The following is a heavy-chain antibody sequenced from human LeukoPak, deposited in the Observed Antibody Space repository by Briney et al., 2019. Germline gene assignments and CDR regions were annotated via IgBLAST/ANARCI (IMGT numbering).Heavy chain of an antibody. CDR2: IYHSGST. CDR1: GGSISSGSYY. V-gene: IGHV4-39*07. D-gene: IGHD3-22*01. J-gene: IGHJ4*02. CDR3: ARVEYYYDSSGYYPGGNFDY. Sequence: PSQTLSLTCTVSGGSISSGSYYWGWIRQPPGKGLEWIGSIYHSGSTYYNPSLKSRVTISVDTSKNQFSLKLSSVTAADTAVYYCARVEYYYDSSGYYPGGNFDYWGQGTLVTVSS.